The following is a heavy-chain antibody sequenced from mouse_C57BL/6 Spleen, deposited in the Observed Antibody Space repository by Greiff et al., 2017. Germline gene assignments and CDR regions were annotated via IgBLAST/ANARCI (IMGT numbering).Heavy chain of an antibody. CDR2: IYPSDSET. V-gene: IGHV1-61*01. Sequence: QVQLKQPGAELVRPGSSVKLSCKASGYTFTSYWMDWVKQRPGQGLEWIGNIYPSDSETHYNQKFKDKATLTVDKSSSPAYMQLSSRTSEDSAVSDCARHYGSSYEHFDVWGTGTTVTGSS. CDR3: ARHYGSSYEHFDV. D-gene: IGHD1-1*01. CDR1: GYTFTSYW. J-gene: IGHJ1*03.